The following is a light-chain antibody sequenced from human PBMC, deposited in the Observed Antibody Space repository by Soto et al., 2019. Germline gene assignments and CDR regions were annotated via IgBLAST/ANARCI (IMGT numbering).Light chain of an antibody. CDR2: DAS. J-gene: IGKJ4*01. CDR3: PQSFSSLLS. Sequence: DIQMTQSPSSLSASVGDRVTITCRASQTISTYVTWYQQKPGKAPKALISDASTLQSGVPSRFSGSGSGTDFTLIISSLQPEDIETYYCPQSFSSLLSFGGGTQVEIK. V-gene: IGKV1-39*01. CDR1: QTISTY.